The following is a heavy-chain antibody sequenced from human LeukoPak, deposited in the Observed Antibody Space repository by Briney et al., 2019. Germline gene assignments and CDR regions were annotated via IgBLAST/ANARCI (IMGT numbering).Heavy chain of an antibody. CDR1: GFTFSSYS. Sequence: QPGGSLRLSCAASGFTFSSYSMNWVRQAPGKGLEWMSYISGSGGTIYYADSVKGRFTISRDNAKNLLYLQMNSLRVKDTAVYYCVRDGNTLMGYGDYVPDYWGQGTLVTVSS. CDR3: VRDGNTLMGYGDYVPDY. J-gene: IGHJ4*02. CDR2: ISGSGGTI. D-gene: IGHD4-17*01. V-gene: IGHV3-48*04.